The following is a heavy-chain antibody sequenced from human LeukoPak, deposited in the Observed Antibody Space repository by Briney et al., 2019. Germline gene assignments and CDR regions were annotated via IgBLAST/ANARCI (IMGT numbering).Heavy chain of an antibody. CDR3: ATAGLYCSGGTCYSNHDY. CDR2: ISSSSTYI. Sequence: TGGSLRLSCAASGFTFSSYSMNWARQAPGKGLQWVSSISSSSTYIYYAESVKGRFTISRDNAKNSVYLQMNSLRAEDTAVYYCATAGLYCSGGTCYSNHDYWGQGTLVTVSS. J-gene: IGHJ4*02. D-gene: IGHD2-15*01. V-gene: IGHV3-21*01. CDR1: GFTFSSYS.